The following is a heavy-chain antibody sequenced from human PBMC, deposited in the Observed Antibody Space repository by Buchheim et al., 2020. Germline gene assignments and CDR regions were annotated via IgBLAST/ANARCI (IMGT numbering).Heavy chain of an antibody. V-gene: IGHV3-30*04. J-gene: IGHJ3*02. CDR1: GFTFSSYA. CDR2: ISYDGSNK. Sequence: QVQLVESGGGVVQPGRSLRLSCAASGFTFSSYAMHWVRQAPGKGLEWVAVISYDGSNKYYADSVKGRFTISRDNSKNTPYLQMNGLRAEDTAVYYCARGRGYYYDSSGPTDAFDIWGQGT. D-gene: IGHD3-22*01. CDR3: ARGRGYYYDSSGPTDAFDI.